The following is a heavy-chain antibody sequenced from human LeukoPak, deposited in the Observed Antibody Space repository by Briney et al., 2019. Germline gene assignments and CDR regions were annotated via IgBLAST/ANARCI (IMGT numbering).Heavy chain of an antibody. J-gene: IGHJ4*02. CDR1: ENTFTNYG. CDR3: ARGSGGEGGDY. CDR2: MNPNSGNT. Sequence: ASVKVSCKASENTFTNYGINWVRQATGQGLEWMGWMNPNSGNTGYAQKFQGRVTMTRNTSISTAYMELSSLRSEDTAVYYCARGSGGEGGDYWGQGTLVTVSS. D-gene: IGHD6-19*01. V-gene: IGHV1-8*02.